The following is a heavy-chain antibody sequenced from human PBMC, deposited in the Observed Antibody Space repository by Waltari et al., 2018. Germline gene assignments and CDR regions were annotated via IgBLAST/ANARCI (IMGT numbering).Heavy chain of an antibody. Sequence: EVQLVESGGGLVQPGGSLRLSCEDSGFTSNNHWLSWVRQAPGKGLEWVANIKPDGREKNYAGSGRGRFTIARDNAKGSLYLQMRSLRSDDTAVYFCARGSGWYNVANDAFDVWGQGTMVTVSS. CDR2: IKPDGREK. D-gene: IGHD6-19*01. CDR3: ARGSGWYNVANDAFDV. V-gene: IGHV3-7*01. J-gene: IGHJ3*01. CDR1: GFTSNNHW.